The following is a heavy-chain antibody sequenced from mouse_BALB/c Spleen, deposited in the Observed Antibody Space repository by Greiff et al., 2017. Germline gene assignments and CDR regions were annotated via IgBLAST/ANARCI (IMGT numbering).Heavy chain of an antibody. CDR1: GFTFTDYY. CDR3: ARDKQVRRGGYAMDY. V-gene: IGHV7-3*02. D-gene: IGHD2-14*01. Sequence: EVKLQESGGGLVQPGGSLRLSCATSGFTFTDYYMSWVRQPPGKALEWLGFIRNKANGYTTEYSASVKGRFTISRDNSQSILYLQMNTLRAEDSATYYCARDKQVRRGGYAMDYWGQGTSVTVSS. CDR2: IRNKANGYTT. J-gene: IGHJ4*01.